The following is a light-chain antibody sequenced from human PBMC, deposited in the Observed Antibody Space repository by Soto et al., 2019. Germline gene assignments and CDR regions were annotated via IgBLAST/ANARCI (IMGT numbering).Light chain of an antibody. CDR3: QQYNSYWT. V-gene: IGKV1D-16*01. CDR1: QDITRW. CDR2: GAS. J-gene: IGKJ1*01. Sequence: DIQMTQSPTSVSASVVDRVTITCRASQDITRWLAWYQQKPGTAPKLLIYGASSLQSGVPSRFSGSGSETEFTLTISSLQPDDFATYYCQQYNSYWTFGQGTKVDI.